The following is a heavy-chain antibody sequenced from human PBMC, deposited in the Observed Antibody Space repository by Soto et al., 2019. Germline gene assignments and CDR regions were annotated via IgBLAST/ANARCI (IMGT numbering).Heavy chain of an antibody. CDR2: IRSKAYGGTT. CDR3: TTIYYDSSGYDNWFDP. Sequence: EVQLVESGGGLVKPGRSLRLSCTASGFTFGDYAMSWFRQAPGKGLEWVGFIRSKAYGGTTVYAASVKGRFTISRDDSKSIAYLQMNSLKTEDTAVYYCTTIYYDSSGYDNWFDPWGQGTLVTVSS. CDR1: GFTFGDYA. D-gene: IGHD3-22*01. V-gene: IGHV3-49*05. J-gene: IGHJ5*02.